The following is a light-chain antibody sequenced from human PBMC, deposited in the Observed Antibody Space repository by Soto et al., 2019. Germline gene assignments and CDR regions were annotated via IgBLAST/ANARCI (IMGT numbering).Light chain of an antibody. CDR2: AAS. J-gene: IGKJ5*01. Sequence: DLQMTQSPSSVSASVGDRVTITCRASQNIDKWLAWYQQKPGKAPKLLIYAASNLRGGVPSRFSGSGSGTDFTLTISSLQPEDFATYSCQHARSFPITFGQGTRLE. CDR1: QNIDKW. V-gene: IGKV1-12*01. CDR3: QHARSFPIT.